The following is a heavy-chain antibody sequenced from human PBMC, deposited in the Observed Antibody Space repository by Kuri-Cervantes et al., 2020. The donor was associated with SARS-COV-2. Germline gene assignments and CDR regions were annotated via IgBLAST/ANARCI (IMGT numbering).Heavy chain of an antibody. V-gene: IGHV4-59*01. J-gene: IGHJ4*02. D-gene: IGHD3-10*01. CDR2: IYYSGST. CDR3: TTMVRGALDY. Sequence: SLTCTVSGGSISSYYWSWIRQPPGKGLEWIGYIYYSGSTNYNPSLKSRVTISVDTSKNQFSLKLSSVTAADTAVYYCTTMVRGALDYWGQGTLVTVSS. CDR1: GGSISSYY.